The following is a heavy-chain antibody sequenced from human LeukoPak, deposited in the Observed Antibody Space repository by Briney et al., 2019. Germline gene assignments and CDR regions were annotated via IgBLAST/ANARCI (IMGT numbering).Heavy chain of an antibody. J-gene: IGHJ4*02. V-gene: IGHV1-2*02. D-gene: IGHD2-2*02. CDR1: GGTFSSYT. CDR2: INPNSGGT. CDR3: ARGSEYQLLYLYFDY. Sequence: AASVKVSCKASGGTFSSYTISWVRQAPGQGLEWMGWINPNSGGTNYAQKFQGRVTMTRDTSISTAYMELSRLRSDDTAVYYCARGSEYQLLYLYFDYWGQGTLVTVSS.